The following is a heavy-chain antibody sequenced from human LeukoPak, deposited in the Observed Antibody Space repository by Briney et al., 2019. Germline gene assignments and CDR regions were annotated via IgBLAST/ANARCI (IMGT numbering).Heavy chain of an antibody. Sequence: SETLSLTCTVSGGSISSYYWSWIRQPPGKGLEWIGYIYYSGSTNYNPSLKSRVTISVDTSKNQFSLKLTSVTAADTAVYYCAREARIAAAGVDYWGQGTLVTVSS. CDR1: GGSISSYY. CDR2: IYYSGST. D-gene: IGHD6-13*01. V-gene: IGHV4-59*12. J-gene: IGHJ4*02. CDR3: AREARIAAAGVDY.